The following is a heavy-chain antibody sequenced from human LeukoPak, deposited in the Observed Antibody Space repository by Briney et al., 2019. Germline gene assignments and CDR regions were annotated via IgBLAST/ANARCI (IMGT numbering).Heavy chain of an antibody. V-gene: IGHV4-34*01. J-gene: IGHJ4*02. CDR1: GGSFSGYY. CDR2: INHSGST. Sequence: SETLSLTCGVDGGSFSGYYWNWIRQPPGKGLEWIGEINHSGSTNYNPSLKRRVSISVDTSQNQFSVRLSSVTAADTAVYYCARGRYLTTGGGAAAGFLDYWGQGTLVTVSS. CDR3: ARGRYLTTGGGAAAGFLDY. D-gene: IGHD6-13*01.